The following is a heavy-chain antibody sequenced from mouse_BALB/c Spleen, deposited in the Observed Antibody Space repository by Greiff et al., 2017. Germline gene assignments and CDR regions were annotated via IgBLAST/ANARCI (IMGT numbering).Heavy chain of an antibody. D-gene: IGHD2-1*01. Sequence: VESGGGLVQPGGSRKLSCAASGFTFSSFGMHWVRQAPEKGLEWVAYISSGSSTIYYADTVKGRFTISRDNPKNTLFLQMTSLRSEDTAMYYCARYGNYGKNAMDYWGQGTSVTVSS. V-gene: IGHV5-17*02. J-gene: IGHJ4*01. CDR2: ISSGSSTI. CDR3: ARYGNYGKNAMDY. CDR1: GFTFSSFG.